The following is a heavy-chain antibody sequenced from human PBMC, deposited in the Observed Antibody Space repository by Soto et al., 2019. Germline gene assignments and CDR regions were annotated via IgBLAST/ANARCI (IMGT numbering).Heavy chain of an antibody. CDR3: ARDLRYCSGGSCYSSKEYYYYGMDV. V-gene: IGHV3-13*04. Sequence: EVQLVESGGGLVQPGGSLRLSCAASGFTFSSYDMHWVRQATGKGLEWVSAIGTAGDTYYPGSVKGRFTISRENAKNSLYLQMNSLRAGDTAVYYCARDLRYCSGGSCYSSKEYYYYGMDVWGQGTTVTVSS. D-gene: IGHD2-15*01. CDR1: GFTFSSYD. J-gene: IGHJ6*02. CDR2: IGTAGDT.